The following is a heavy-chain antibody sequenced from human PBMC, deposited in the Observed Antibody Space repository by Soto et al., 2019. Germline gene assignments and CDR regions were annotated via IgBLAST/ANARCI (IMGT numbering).Heavy chain of an antibody. Sequence: QVQLQELGPGLVRPSETLPLTCTVSSDSISSYYWIWIRQSPGKGLEWIGYTDYSGNTNYNPSLKSRVTISGDTSKNQFSLRLSPVTAADTAVYYCARAVGDPLYYLDYWGQGTLVTVSS. CDR2: TDYSGNT. CDR3: ARAVGDPLYYLDY. D-gene: IGHD6-19*01. V-gene: IGHV4-59*08. J-gene: IGHJ4*02. CDR1: SDSISSYY.